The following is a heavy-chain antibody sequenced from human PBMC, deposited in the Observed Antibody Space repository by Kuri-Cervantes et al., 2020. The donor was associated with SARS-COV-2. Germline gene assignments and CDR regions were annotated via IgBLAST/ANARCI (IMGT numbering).Heavy chain of an antibody. CDR2: IWYDGSNK. D-gene: IGHD3-22*01. V-gene: IGHV3-33*06. J-gene: IGHJ5*02. CDR1: GFTFSSYG. CDR3: AKWAPSSGYYFKSWFDP. Sequence: GGSLRLSCAASGFTFSSYGMHWVRRAPGKGLEWVAVIWYDGSNKYYADSVKGRFTISRDNSKNTLYLQMNSLRAEDTAVYYCAKWAPSSGYYFKSWFDPWGQGTLVTVSS.